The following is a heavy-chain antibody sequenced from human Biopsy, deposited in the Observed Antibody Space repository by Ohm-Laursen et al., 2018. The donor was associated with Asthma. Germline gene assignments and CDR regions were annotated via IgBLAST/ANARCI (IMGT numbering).Heavy chain of an antibody. Sequence: SLRLSCAASGFTFRSYAMHWVRQAPGKGLEWVAVGGSYYDGGLKYYADSVNGRFTVSRDDSKNTLYLQMNSLRPDDTAVYYCARDVMEWYLPAFDFWGQGTLVTVSS. J-gene: IGHJ4*02. D-gene: IGHD3-3*01. V-gene: IGHV3-30-3*01. CDR3: ARDVMEWYLPAFDF. CDR1: GFTFRSYA. CDR2: GGSYYDGGLK.